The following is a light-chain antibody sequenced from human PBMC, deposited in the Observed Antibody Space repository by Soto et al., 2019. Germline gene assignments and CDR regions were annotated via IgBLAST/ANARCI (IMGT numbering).Light chain of an antibody. J-gene: IGKJ1*01. CDR1: QIISSTY. Sequence: DIVLTQSPGTLSLSPGERATLSCRASQIISSTYLGWYQQKPGQAPRLLIYGASNRATGIPARFSGSGSGTDFTLTISSLEPEDFAVYYCQQRSNWPPWTFGQGTKVEIK. V-gene: IGKV3-11*01. CDR3: QQRSNWPPWT. CDR2: GAS.